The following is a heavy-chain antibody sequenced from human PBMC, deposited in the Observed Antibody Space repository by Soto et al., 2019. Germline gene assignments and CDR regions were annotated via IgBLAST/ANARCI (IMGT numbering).Heavy chain of an antibody. J-gene: IGHJ5*02. V-gene: IGHV4-59*01. CDR2: IYYSGST. D-gene: IGHD3-22*01. CDR1: CGSISSYY. Sequence: PSETLSLTCTASCGSISSYYWSWIRQPPGKGLEWIGYIYYSGSTNYNPSLKSRVTISVDTSKNQLSLKLSSVTAADTAVYYCATLNYYDSSVRRDNWFDPWGQGTLVTVSS. CDR3: ATLNYYDSSVRRDNWFDP.